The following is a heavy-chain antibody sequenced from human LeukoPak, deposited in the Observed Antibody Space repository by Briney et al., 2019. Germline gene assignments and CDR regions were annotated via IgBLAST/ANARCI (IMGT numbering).Heavy chain of an antibody. V-gene: IGHV5-10-1*01. CDR1: GYSFTSYW. J-gene: IGHJ4*02. Sequence: GESLKISCKGSGYSFTSYWISWVRQVPGKGLEWMGRIDPSDSYTNYSPSFQGHVTVSADKSISTAYLQWSSLKASDAAMYYCARHSGGYGSGSYFSLWGQGTLVTVSS. D-gene: IGHD3-10*01. CDR3: ARHSGGYGSGSYFSL. CDR2: IDPSDSYT.